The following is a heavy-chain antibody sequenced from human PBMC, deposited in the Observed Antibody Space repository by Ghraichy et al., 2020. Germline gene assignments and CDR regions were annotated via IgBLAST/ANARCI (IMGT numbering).Heavy chain of an antibody. J-gene: IGHJ3*02. CDR1: GGSVSGPY. D-gene: IGHD3-22*01. CDR2: ISHNGNT. Sequence: SETLSLTCTVSGGSVSGPYWSWLRQSPGEGLVFIGYISHNGNTDSNPSLKGRVVMSLDTSTNQFSLKLNSVTAADTAVYYCARHFDYDTRGDFFDIWGQGTVAIVSS. V-gene: IGHV4-59*08. CDR3: ARHFDYDTRGDFFDI.